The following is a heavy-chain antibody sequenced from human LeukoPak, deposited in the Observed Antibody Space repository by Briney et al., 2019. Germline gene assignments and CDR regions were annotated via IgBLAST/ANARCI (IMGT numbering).Heavy chain of an antibody. CDR2: MSGSSAGGTT. CDR1: GFTFNSYA. V-gene: IGHV3-23*01. CDR3: ARDPGYSNSPYYLDY. D-gene: IGHD5-12*01. Sequence: GGSLRLSCVASGFTFNSYAMSWVRQAPGKRLEWVSSMSGSSAGGTTYYADSVKGRFTISRDNFKNTLYLQMNSLRAEDTAVYYCARDPGYSNSPYYLDYWGQGTLVTVSS. J-gene: IGHJ4*02.